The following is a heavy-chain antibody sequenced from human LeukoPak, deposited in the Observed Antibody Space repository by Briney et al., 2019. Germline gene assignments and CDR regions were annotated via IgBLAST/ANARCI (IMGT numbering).Heavy chain of an antibody. J-gene: IGHJ5*02. CDR1: GYTFTGYY. CDR3: ARAGGRSWFDP. CDR2: INPNSGGT. V-gene: IGHV1-2*02. Sequence: ASVKVSCKASGYTFTGYYMHWVRQAPGQGLEWMGWINPNSGGTNYAQKFQGRVTMTRDTSISTAYMQMSRLTSDDTAVYYCARAGGRSWFDPWGQGTLVTVSS.